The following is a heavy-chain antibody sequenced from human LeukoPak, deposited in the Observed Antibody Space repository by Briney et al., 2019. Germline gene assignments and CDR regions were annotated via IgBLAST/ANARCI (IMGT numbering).Heavy chain of an antibody. CDR2: VSSSGGTI. V-gene: IGHV3-48*04. Sequence: GGSLRLSCAASGFTFSTYTMNWVRQAPGKGLEWVSYVSSSGGTIYYADSVKGRFTISRDNAKNSLYLQMNSLRAEDTAVYCCARVGTTNYYFYYMDVWGKGTTVTVSS. D-gene: IGHD2-2*01. CDR1: GFTFSTYT. CDR3: ARVGTTNYYFYYMDV. J-gene: IGHJ6*03.